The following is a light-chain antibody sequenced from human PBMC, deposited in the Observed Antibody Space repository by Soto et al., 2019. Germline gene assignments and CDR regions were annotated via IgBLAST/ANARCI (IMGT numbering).Light chain of an antibody. CDR1: QSVSSY. J-gene: IGKJ4*01. CDR3: QQRSNWALLT. V-gene: IGKV3-11*01. Sequence: EIVLTQSPATLSLSPGERATLSCRASQSVSSYLAWYQQKPGQAPRLLTNNASNRATGIPARFSGSGSGTDFALTIRSLEPEDFAVYYCQQRSNWALLTFGGGTKVEIK. CDR2: NAS.